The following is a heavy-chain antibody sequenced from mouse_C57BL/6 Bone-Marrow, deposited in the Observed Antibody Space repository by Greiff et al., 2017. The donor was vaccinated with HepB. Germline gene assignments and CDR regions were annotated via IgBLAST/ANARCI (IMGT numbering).Heavy chain of an antibody. J-gene: IGHJ2*01. D-gene: IGHD3-3*01. CDR2: ISYDGSN. CDR1: GYSITSGYY. Sequence: EVQLQESGPGLVKPSQSLSLTCSVTGYSITSGYYWNWIRQFPGNKLEWMGYISYDGSNNYNPSLKNRISITRDTSKNQFFLKLNSVTTEDTATYYCARVADYFDYWGQGTTLTVSS. CDR3: ARVADYFDY. V-gene: IGHV3-6*01.